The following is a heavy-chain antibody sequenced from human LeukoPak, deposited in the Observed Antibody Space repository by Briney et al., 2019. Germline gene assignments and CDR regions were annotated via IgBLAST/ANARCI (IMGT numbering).Heavy chain of an antibody. CDR3: AKTKKGEHFDSTGGVHYYSYGMDV. CDR2: FSGSGGST. Sequence: GSLRLSFAASGFPFSSYAMSWVRQAPGKGLGWGSGFSGSGGSTNYADSVKGRFTISRDNSKSTLYLQMYSLRAEDTAVYYCAKTKKGEHFDSTGGVHYYSYGMDVWGQGTTVTVSS. J-gene: IGHJ6*02. V-gene: IGHV3-23*01. CDR1: GFPFSSYA. D-gene: IGHD3-22*01.